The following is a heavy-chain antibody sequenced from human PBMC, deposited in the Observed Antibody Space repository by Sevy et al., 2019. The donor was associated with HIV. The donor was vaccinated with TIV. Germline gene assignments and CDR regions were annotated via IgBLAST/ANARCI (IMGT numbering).Heavy chain of an antibody. V-gene: IGHV1-18*01. D-gene: IGHD3-10*01. CDR2: IGVYNGNS. J-gene: IGHJ4*02. Sequence: ASVKVSCKASGFSFSSYGFTWVRQAPGQGLEWMGWIGVYNGNSNSAQRLQGRVTLTTDTSTSTVYMELSGLKSDDTAVYCCARVPTYYYGSSTYFDYWCQGTPVTVSS. CDR3: ARVPTYYYGSSTYFDY. CDR1: GFSFSSYG.